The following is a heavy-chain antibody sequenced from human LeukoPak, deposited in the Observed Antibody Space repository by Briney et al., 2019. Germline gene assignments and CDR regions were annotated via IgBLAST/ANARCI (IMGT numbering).Heavy chain of an antibody. CDR2: IWYDGSNK. Sequence: GGSLRLSCAASGFTFSSYGMQWVRQAPGKGLEWVAVIWYDGSNKYYADSVKGRFTISRDNSKNTLYLQMNSLRAEDTAVYYCAKVRSGRDGYPFDIWGQGTMVTVSS. CDR3: AKVRSGRDGYPFDI. J-gene: IGHJ3*02. D-gene: IGHD5-24*01. V-gene: IGHV3-33*06. CDR1: GFTFSSYG.